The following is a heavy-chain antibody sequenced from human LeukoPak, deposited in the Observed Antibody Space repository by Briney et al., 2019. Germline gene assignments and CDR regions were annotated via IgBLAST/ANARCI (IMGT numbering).Heavy chain of an antibody. CDR2: IKSKTDGGTT. Sequence: GGSLRLSCAASGFTFSNAWMSWVSQAPGKGVEWVGRIKSKTDGGTTDYAAPVKGRFTTSRDDSKNTLYLQMNSLKTEDTAVYYCTTEEAAATYFDYWGQGTLVTVSP. CDR3: TTEEAAATYFDY. V-gene: IGHV3-15*01. D-gene: IGHD2-15*01. J-gene: IGHJ4*02. CDR1: GFTFSNAW.